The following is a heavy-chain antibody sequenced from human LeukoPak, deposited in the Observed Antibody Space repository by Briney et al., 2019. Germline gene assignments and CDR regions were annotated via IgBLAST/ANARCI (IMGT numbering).Heavy chain of an antibody. Sequence: GASVKVSCKASGGTFSSYAISWVRQAPGQGLEWMGGIIPIFGTANYAQKFQGRVTITADESTSTAYMELSSLRSEDTAVYYCARMTRDGATIMFYYYGMDVWGQGTTVTVSS. CDR3: ARMTRDGATIMFYYYGMDV. D-gene: IGHD5-12*01. CDR2: IIPIFGTA. V-gene: IGHV1-69*13. CDR1: GGTFSSYA. J-gene: IGHJ6*02.